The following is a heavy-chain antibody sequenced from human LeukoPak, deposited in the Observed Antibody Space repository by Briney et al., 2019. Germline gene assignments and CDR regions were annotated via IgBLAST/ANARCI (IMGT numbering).Heavy chain of an antibody. D-gene: IGHD6-19*01. V-gene: IGHV4-4*07. CDR3: ARGRTTSAWYFGYFDY. CDR1: GVSISSYS. J-gene: IGHJ4*02. Sequence: PSETLSLTCTVSGVSISSYSWSWIRQPAGKGLDWIGRIYTSGSTYYNPSLKSRVTISLDTSKDQFSLKLSSLTAADTAVYYCARGRTTSAWYFGYFDYWGQGILVTVSS. CDR2: IYTSGST.